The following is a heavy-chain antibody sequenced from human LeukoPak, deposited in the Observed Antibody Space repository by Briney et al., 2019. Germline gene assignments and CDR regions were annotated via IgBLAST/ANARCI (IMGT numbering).Heavy chain of an antibody. V-gene: IGHV1-8*01. J-gene: IGHJ4*02. CDR1: GYIFTSYD. D-gene: IGHD3-16*02. CDR2: MNPNSGNT. CDR3: ARAGQEDYLWGTYRDDY. Sequence: ASVKVSCKASGYIFTSYDIIWVRQATGQGLVWMGWMNPNSGNTGYAQKFQGRVTMTRNTSTSTAYMELSSLRSEDTAIYYCARAGQEDYLWGTYRDDYWGQGTLVTVSS.